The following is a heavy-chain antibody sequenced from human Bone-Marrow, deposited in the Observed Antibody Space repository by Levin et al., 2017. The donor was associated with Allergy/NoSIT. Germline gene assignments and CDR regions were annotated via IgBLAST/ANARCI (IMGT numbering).Heavy chain of an antibody. CDR2: IYFSGST. CDR3: AREVGSTGWFDP. CDR1: AGSIYTNDY. J-gene: IGHJ5*02. Sequence: SETLSLTCTVSAGSIYTNDYWDWIRQPPGKGLEWIGSIYFSGSTYYNPSLKSRVTMSLDTSKSHFSLKLTPVTAADTAVYYCAREVGSTGWFDPWGQGTLVTVSS. D-gene: IGHD1-14*01. V-gene: IGHV4-39*07.